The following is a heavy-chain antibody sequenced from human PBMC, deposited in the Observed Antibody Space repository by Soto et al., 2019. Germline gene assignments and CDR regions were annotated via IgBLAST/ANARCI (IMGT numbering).Heavy chain of an antibody. D-gene: IGHD3-10*01. CDR2: IYYSGST. J-gene: IGHJ4*02. Sequence: SETLSLTGTGSGGSVSSGSYYWSWIRQPPGKGLEWIGYIYYSGSTNYNPSLKSRVTISVDTSKNQFSLKLSSVTAADTAVYYCARASMAFDYWGQGTLVTVSS. CDR1: GGSVSSGSYY. CDR3: ARASMAFDY. V-gene: IGHV4-61*01.